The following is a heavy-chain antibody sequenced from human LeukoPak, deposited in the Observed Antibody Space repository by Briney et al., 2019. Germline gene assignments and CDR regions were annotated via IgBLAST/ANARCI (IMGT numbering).Heavy chain of an antibody. D-gene: IGHD6-13*01. CDR3: AREGGRAEAGYLDN. J-gene: IGHJ4*02. V-gene: IGHV3-30-3*01. CDR2: ISSDESYI. Sequence: PGRSLRLSCAASGFTFSSYAMHWVRQAPGKGLEWVALISSDESYIKYADSVKGRFTISRDNSKNTLLLQMNSLQTEDTAVYYCAREGGRAEAGYLDNWGQGTLVTVSS. CDR1: GFTFSSYA.